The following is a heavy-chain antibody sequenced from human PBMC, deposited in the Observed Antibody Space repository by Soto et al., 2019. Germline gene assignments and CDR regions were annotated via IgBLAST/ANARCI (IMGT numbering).Heavy chain of an antibody. V-gene: IGHV3-23*01. D-gene: IGHD3-10*01. CDR1: GFTFNNYA. CDR3: ANGRCGSGSLTPRVDF. CDR2: ISGGGGTT. Sequence: EVQLLESGGGLVQPGGSLRLSCAASGFTFNNYAMTWVRQAPGKGLEWVSAISGGGGTTSYADSVRGRFTVSRDGSKNTLYLQMSSLRAEDTARSYCANGRCGSGSLTPRVDFWGQGTLVTVSS. J-gene: IGHJ4*02.